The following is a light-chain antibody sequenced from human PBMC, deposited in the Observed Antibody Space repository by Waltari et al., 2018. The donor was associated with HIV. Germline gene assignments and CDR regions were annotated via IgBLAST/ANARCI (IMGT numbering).Light chain of an antibody. CDR2: EVN. CDR3: NSYAGSNNWV. J-gene: IGLJ3*02. Sequence: QSALTQPPSASGSPGQSVPISCTRTSSAVGGSKYVSWYQQHPGKAPKRMIYEVNKRPSGVPDRFAGSKSANTASLTVSGLQADDEADYYCNSYAGSNNWVFGGGTKLTVL. CDR1: SSAVGGSKY. V-gene: IGLV2-8*01.